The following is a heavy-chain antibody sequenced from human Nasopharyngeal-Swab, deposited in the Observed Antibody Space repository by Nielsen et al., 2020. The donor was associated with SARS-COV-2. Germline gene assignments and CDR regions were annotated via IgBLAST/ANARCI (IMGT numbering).Heavy chain of an antibody. J-gene: IGHJ4*02. D-gene: IGHD2-2*01. Sequence: GESLKISCAASGFTFSSYSMNWVRQAPGKGLEWVSSISSSSSYIYYADSVKGRFTISRDNAKNSLYLQMNSLRAEDTAVYYCARGQHPFTIVVVPAAPDYWGPGTLVTVSS. CDR1: GFTFSSYS. CDR2: ISSSSSYI. CDR3: ARGQHPFTIVVVPAAPDY. V-gene: IGHV3-21*01.